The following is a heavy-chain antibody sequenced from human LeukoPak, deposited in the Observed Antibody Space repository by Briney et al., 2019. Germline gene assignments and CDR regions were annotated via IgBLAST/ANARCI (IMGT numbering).Heavy chain of an antibody. V-gene: IGHV3-48*03. D-gene: IGHD6-19*01. CDR1: GFTFSSYE. CDR2: ISESGSII. J-gene: IGHJ1*01. CDR3: ATKVAGTSHFSD. Sequence: GGSLRLSCAASGFTFSSYEMNWVRQAPGKGPEWVSYISESGSIIYYADSAKGRFTISRDNAKNSLSLQMNSLRVEDTAIYYCATKVAGTSHFSDWGQGTLVTVSS.